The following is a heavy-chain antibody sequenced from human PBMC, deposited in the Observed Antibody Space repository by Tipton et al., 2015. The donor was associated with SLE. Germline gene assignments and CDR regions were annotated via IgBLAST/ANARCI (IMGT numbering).Heavy chain of an antibody. J-gene: IGHJ3*02. CDR3: ARAEGSWDAFDI. CDR1: GGSISSGGYY. D-gene: IGHD2-15*01. Sequence: TLSLTCSVSGGSISSGGYYWSWIRQYPGKGLEWIGWIYHTGSTDYNPSLKSRVTISVDTSKSQIFLKLSSVTAADTAVYYCARAEGSWDAFDIWGQGTMVTVSS. V-gene: IGHV4-31*03. CDR2: IYHTGST.